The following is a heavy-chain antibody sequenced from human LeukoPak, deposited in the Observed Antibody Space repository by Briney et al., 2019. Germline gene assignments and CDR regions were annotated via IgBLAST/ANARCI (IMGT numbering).Heavy chain of an antibody. CDR2: IKQDGSEK. CDR1: GFTFSSYW. D-gene: IGHD3-22*01. J-gene: IGHJ4*02. CDR3: ARVDRYYYDRSGYYY. V-gene: IGHV3-7*01. Sequence: PGGSLRLSCAASGFTFSSYWMSWVRQAPGKGLEWVANIKQDGSEKYYVDSVKGRFTISRDNAKNSLYLQMNSLRAEDTAVYYCARVDRYYYDRSGYYYWGQGTLVTVSS.